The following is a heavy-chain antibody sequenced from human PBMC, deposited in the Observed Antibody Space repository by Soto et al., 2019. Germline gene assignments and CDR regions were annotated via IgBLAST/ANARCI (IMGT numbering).Heavy chain of an antibody. Sequence: ETLSLTCSVSGASIRNYYWHWVRQLPGKGLEWIGYVYTPDYTRYNSSLKSRVTISVDTSKSQFSLRLNSVTAADTAVYYCARGLVGATIAFFDYWGQGTMVTVSA. J-gene: IGHJ4*02. CDR3: ARGLVGATIAFFDY. CDR1: GASIRNYY. CDR2: VYTPDYT. V-gene: IGHV4-4*08. D-gene: IGHD1-26*01.